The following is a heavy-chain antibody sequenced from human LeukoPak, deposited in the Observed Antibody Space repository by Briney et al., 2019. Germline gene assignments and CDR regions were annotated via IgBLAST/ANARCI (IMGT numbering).Heavy chain of an antibody. Sequence: SETLSLTCAVYGGSFSGYYWSWIRQPPGKGLEWIGEINHSGSTNYNPSLKSRVTISVDTSKNQFSLKLSSVTAADTAVYYCARQGRAGTTFDSWGQGILVTVSS. CDR1: GGSFSGYY. D-gene: IGHD6-19*01. CDR3: ARQGRAGTTFDS. J-gene: IGHJ4*02. V-gene: IGHV4-34*01. CDR2: INHSGST.